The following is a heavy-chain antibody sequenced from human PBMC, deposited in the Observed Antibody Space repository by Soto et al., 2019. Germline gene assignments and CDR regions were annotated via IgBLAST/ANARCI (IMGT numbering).Heavy chain of an antibody. Sequence: QVPLVQSGTEVKTPGASVKVSCKASGYTFTTYDMNWVRQAPGQGLEWMGWMNPTSGNTGYAQKFQGRLTMTWDTAIDIAHMELSSLRNEDTAVYYCARSDGHIFSWLDSWGQGTLVTVSA. CDR2: MNPTSGNT. V-gene: IGHV1-8*01. CDR3: ARSDGHIFSWLDS. J-gene: IGHJ5*01. CDR1: GYTFTTYD. D-gene: IGHD3-9*01.